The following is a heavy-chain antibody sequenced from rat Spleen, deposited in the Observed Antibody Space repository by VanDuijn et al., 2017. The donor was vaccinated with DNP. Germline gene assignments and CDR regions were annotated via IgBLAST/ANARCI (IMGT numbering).Heavy chain of an antibody. J-gene: IGHJ2*01. CDR1: GFTFSNYY. Sequence: EVQLVESGGGLVQPGRSLKLSCAASGFTFSNYYMAWVRQAPTKGLEWVAYISTGGCSTYHRDSVKGRFTISRDNAKNTLYLQMDSLRSEDTATYYCARQLGAFDYWGQGVMVTVSS. V-gene: IGHV5-25*01. CDR3: ARQLGAFDY. CDR2: ISTGGCST. D-gene: IGHD5-1*01.